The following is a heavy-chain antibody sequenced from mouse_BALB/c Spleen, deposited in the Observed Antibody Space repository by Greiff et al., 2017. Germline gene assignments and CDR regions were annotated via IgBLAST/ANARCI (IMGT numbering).Heavy chain of an antibody. CDR2: ISSGGST. CDR3: ARDGYDDWYFDV. D-gene: IGHD2-2*01. J-gene: IGHJ1*01. Sequence: VQLKESGGGLVKPGGSLKLSCAASGFTFSSYAMSWVRQTPEKRLEWVASISSGGSTYYPDSVKGRFTISRDNARNILYLQMSSLRSEDTAMYYCARDGYDDWYFDVWGAGTTVTVSS. V-gene: IGHV5-6-5*01. CDR1: GFTFSSYA.